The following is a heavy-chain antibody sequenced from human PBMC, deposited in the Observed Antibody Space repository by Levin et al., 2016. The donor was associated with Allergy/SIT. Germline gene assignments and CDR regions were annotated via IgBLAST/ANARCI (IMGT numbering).Heavy chain of an antibody. CDR2: ISGDGGST. D-gene: IGHD1-26*01. J-gene: IGHJ4*02. Sequence: GESLKISCAASGFTFDDYAMHWVRQAPGKGLEWVSLISGDGGSTYYEDFVKGRFTISRDNSKNSLFLQMSSLRTEDTALYYCTILPVGGSHSNFWGQGTLVTVSS. CDR3: TILPVGGSHSNF. CDR1: GFTFDDYA. V-gene: IGHV3-43*02.